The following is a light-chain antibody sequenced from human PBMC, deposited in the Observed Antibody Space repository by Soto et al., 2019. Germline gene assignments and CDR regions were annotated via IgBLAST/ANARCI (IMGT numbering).Light chain of an antibody. J-gene: IGKJ5*01. V-gene: IGKV3-20*01. CDR1: QSVSSNN. CDR3: HQYGTSPRT. CDR2: GAS. Sequence: EIVLTQSPGTLSLSPGERATLSCRASQSVSSNNLAWYQQKLGRAPRLLISGASRRATGIPDRFSGSGSGTDFTLTITSLEPEDFAVYYCHQYGTSPRTFGQGTRLEIK.